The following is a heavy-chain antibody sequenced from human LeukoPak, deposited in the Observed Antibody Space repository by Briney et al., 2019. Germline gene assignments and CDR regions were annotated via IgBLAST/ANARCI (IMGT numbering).Heavy chain of an antibody. V-gene: IGHV3-7*04. Sequence: GGSLRLSCAASGFTISFYWMSWVRQAPGKGLEWVANINQVASEKNYVDSVKGRFTISRDNAKNSLYLQMNSVRAADTAMYYCVRDGGYYGPDSWGQGALVSVSS. D-gene: IGHD3-10*01. CDR1: GFTISFYW. CDR2: INQVASEK. CDR3: VRDGGYYGPDS. J-gene: IGHJ4*02.